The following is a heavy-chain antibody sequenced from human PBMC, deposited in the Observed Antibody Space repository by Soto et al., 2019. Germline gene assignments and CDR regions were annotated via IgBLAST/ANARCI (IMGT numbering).Heavy chain of an antibody. CDR2: IYHSGST. V-gene: IGHV4-4*02. CDR1: GGSINSSNW. CDR3: ASQMVLRYFDWLMVHDAFDI. Sequence: QVQLQESGPGLVKPSGTLSLTCAVSGGSINSSNWWSWVRQPPGKGLEWIGEIYHSGSTNYNPSLRSRVTISVAKSKNQFSLKLSSVTAADTAVYYCASQMVLRYFDWLMVHDAFDIWGQGTMVTVSS. J-gene: IGHJ3*02. D-gene: IGHD3-9*01.